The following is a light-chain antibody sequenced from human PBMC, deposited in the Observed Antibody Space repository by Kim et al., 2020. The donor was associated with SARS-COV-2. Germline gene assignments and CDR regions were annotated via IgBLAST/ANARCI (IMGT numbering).Light chain of an antibody. Sequence: SPRERATLSCRASQSVSRSLAWYQQKPGQPPRLLIYDTSNRATGIPARFSGSGSGTDFTLTISSLEPEDFAVYYCQQRINWPPITFGQGTRLEIK. CDR2: DTS. CDR1: QSVSRS. J-gene: IGKJ5*01. V-gene: IGKV3-11*01. CDR3: QQRINWPPIT.